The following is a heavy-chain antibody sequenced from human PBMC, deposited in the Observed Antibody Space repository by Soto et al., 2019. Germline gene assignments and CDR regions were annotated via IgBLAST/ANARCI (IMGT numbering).Heavy chain of an antibody. CDR3: AKGAAYYYGSGSLDPRYEYFDY. V-gene: IGHV1-2*04. Sequence: ASVKVSCKASGYTFTGYYMHWVRQAPGQGLEWMGWINPNSGGTNYAQKFQGWVTMTRDTSISTAYMELSRLRSDDTAVYYCAKGAAYYYGSGSLDPRYEYFDYWGQGTLVTVSS. CDR1: GYTFTGYY. D-gene: IGHD3-10*01. J-gene: IGHJ4*02. CDR2: INPNSGGT.